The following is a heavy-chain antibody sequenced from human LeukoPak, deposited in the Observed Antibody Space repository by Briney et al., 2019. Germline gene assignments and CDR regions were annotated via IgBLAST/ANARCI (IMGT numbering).Heavy chain of an antibody. V-gene: IGHV1-2*02. Sequence: ASVKVSCKASGFTFTDYYMHWVRQAPGQGLEWMGWISRNSGTKYAQKFQGRVTMTRDTSISTAYMELSRLRSDDTAVYYCARERDSSGYSPLGPWGQGTLVTVSS. D-gene: IGHD3-22*01. CDR3: ARERDSSGYSPLGP. CDR1: GFTFTDYY. CDR2: ISRNSGT. J-gene: IGHJ5*02.